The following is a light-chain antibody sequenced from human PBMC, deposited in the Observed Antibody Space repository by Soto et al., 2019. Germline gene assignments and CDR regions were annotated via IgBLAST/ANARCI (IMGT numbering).Light chain of an antibody. V-gene: IGKV3-15*01. CDR3: QRYNKWPLT. CDR1: QSVSSN. J-gene: IGKJ1*01. Sequence: EIMMTQSPGTLSASPGERATLSCRASQSVSSNLAWYQQKPGQAPRLLIYAVSTRATGIPARFSGSGSGTEFTLTISSLQSEDFAVYYCQRYNKWPLTFGQGTKVEIK. CDR2: AVS.